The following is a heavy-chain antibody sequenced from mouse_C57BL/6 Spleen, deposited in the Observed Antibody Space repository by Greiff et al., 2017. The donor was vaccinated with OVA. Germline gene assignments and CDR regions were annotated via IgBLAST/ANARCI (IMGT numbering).Heavy chain of an antibody. Sequence: VQLQQPGAELVKPGASVKMSCKASGYTFTSYWITWVKQRPGQGLEWIGDIYPGSGSPNYNEKFKSKATLTVDTSSSTAYMQLSSLTSEDSVVYYGARRGYYGSSYDWYFDVWGTGTTVTVSS. J-gene: IGHJ1*03. D-gene: IGHD1-1*01. CDR1: GYTFTSYW. CDR2: IYPGSGSP. CDR3: ARRGYYGSSYDWYFDV. V-gene: IGHV1-55*01.